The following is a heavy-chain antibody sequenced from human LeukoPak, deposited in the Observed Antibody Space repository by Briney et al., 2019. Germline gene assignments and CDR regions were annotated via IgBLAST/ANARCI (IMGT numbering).Heavy chain of an antibody. D-gene: IGHD3-22*01. J-gene: IGHJ5*02. Sequence: ASVKVSCKVSGYTLTELSMHWVRQAPGKGLEWMGGFDPEDGETIYAQKFQGRVTMTEDTSTDTAYMELSSPRSEDTAVYYCATDPWRLLLRGWFDPWGQGTLVTVSS. CDR2: FDPEDGET. CDR3: ATDPWRLLLRGWFDP. CDR1: GYTLTELS. V-gene: IGHV1-24*01.